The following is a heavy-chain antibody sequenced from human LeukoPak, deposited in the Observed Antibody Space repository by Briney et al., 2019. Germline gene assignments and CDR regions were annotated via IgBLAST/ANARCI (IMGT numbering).Heavy chain of an antibody. CDR3: AREIVVVVAAGDAFDI. D-gene: IGHD2-15*01. J-gene: IGHJ3*02. V-gene: IGHV1-2*02. CDR2: INPNSGGT. Sequence: GASVKVSCKASGYTFTRYYMHWVRQAPGQGLEWMGWINPNSGGTNYAQKFQGRVTMTRDTSISTAYMELSRLRSDDTAVYYCAREIVVVVAAGDAFDIWGQGTMVTVSS. CDR1: GYTFTRYY.